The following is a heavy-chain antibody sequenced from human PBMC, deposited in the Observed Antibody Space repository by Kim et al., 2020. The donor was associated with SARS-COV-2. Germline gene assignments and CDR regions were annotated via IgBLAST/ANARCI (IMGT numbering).Heavy chain of an antibody. J-gene: IGHJ4*02. Sequence: GGSLRLSCAASGFTFSSYWMHWVRQAPGKGLVWVSRINRDGSSTNYADSVKGRFTISRDNAKNTLYLQMNSLRAEDTAVYYCARDRYYDTSGYDYWGQGTLVTVSS. CDR1: GFTFSSYW. V-gene: IGHV3-74*01. D-gene: IGHD3-22*01. CDR2: INRDGSST. CDR3: ARDRYYDTSGYDY.